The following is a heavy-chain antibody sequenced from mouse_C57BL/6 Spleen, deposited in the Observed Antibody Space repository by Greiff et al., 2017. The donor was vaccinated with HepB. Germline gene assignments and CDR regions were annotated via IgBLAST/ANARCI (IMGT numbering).Heavy chain of an antibody. D-gene: IGHD2-1*01. CDR1: GFTFSDYY. Sequence: EVKLVESEGGLVQPGSSMKLSCTASGFTFSDYYMAWVRQVPEKGLEWVANINYDGSSTYYLDSLKSRFIISRDNAKNILYLQMSSLKSEDTATYYCARGDYGNYDYAMDYWGQRTSVTVSS. CDR3: ARGDYGNYDYAMDY. J-gene: IGHJ4*01. V-gene: IGHV5-16*01. CDR2: INYDGSST.